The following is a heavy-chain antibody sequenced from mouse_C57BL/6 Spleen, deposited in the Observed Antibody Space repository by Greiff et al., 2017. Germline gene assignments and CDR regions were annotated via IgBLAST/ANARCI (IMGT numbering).Heavy chain of an antibody. CDR3: ARRGYYSPYDAMDY. Sequence: VQLQQSGPELVKPGASVKISCKASGYAFSSSWMNWVKQRPGKGLEWIGRIYPGDGDTNYNGKFKGKATLTADKSSSTAYMQLSSLTSEDSAVYFCARRGYYSPYDAMDYWGQGTSVTVSS. J-gene: IGHJ4*01. V-gene: IGHV1-82*01. D-gene: IGHD2-12*01. CDR2: IYPGDGDT. CDR1: GYAFSSSW.